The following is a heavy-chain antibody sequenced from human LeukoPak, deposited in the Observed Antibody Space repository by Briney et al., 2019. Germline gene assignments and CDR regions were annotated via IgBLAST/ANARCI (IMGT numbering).Heavy chain of an antibody. CDR1: GYTFTSYG. V-gene: IGHV1-18*01. J-gene: IGHJ5*02. CDR2: ISAYNGNT. Sequence: ASVTVSCKASGYTFTSYGISWVRQAPGQGLEWMGWISAYNGNTNYAQKLQGRVTMTTDTSTSTAYMELRRLRSDDTAVYYCARVMGATRYNWFDPWGQGTLGTVSS. CDR3: ARVMGATRYNWFDP. D-gene: IGHD1-26*01.